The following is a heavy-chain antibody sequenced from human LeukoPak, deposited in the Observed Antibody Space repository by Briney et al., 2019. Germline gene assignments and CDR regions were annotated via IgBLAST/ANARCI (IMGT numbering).Heavy chain of an antibody. J-gene: IGHJ4*02. CDR1: GFTFSDYY. CDR3: AGVARGSVELGGGYYSDY. CDR2: ISSSGSYT. V-gene: IGHV3-11*06. Sequence: GGSLRLSCAASGFTFSDYYMTWIRQAPGKGLEWVSYISSSGSYTKDADSVKGRFTISRDNAKNSLYLQMNSLRADDTAVYFCAGVARGSVELGGGYYSDYWGQGTLVTVSS. D-gene: IGHD3-16*01.